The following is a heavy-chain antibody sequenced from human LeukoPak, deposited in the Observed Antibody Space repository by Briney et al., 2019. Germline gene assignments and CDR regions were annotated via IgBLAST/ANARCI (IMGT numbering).Heavy chain of an antibody. J-gene: IGHJ4*02. V-gene: IGHV3-23*01. CDR1: GFTFSSYA. CDR3: AGGPMVRGVMLTYFGY. D-gene: IGHD3-10*01. Sequence: PGGSLRLSCAASGFTFSSYAMSWVRQAPGKGLEWVSAISGSGGSTYYADSVKGRFTISRDNSKNPLYLQMNSLRAEDTAVYYCAGGPMVRGVMLTYFGYWGQGTLVTVSS. CDR2: ISGSGGST.